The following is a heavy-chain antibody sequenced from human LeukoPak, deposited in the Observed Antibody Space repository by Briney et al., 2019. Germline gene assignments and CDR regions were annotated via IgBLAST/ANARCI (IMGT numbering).Heavy chain of an antibody. CDR3: ARRQLYAVDI. CDR1: GYSISSGYY. Sequence: SETLSLTCAVSGYSISSGYYWGWIRQPPGKGLEWIGSIYHSGSTYYNPSLKSRVTISVDTSKNQFSLKLSSVTAADTAVYYCARRQLYAVDIWGQGTMVTVSS. J-gene: IGHJ3*02. V-gene: IGHV4-38-2*01. CDR2: IYHSGST.